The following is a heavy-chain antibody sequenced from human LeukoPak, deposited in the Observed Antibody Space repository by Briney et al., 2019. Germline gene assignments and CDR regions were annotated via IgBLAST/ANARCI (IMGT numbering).Heavy chain of an antibody. Sequence: PGGSLRLSCAASGFTFSSYSINWVRQAPGKGLEWVSYIPGTSTNINYADSVKGRFTISRDNSKNTLYLQMNSLRAEDTAVYYCAILSHASYGYGDYWGQGTLVTVSS. J-gene: IGHJ4*02. D-gene: IGHD5-18*01. CDR2: IPGTSTNI. CDR3: AILSHASYGYGDY. V-gene: IGHV3-48*01. CDR1: GFTFSSYS.